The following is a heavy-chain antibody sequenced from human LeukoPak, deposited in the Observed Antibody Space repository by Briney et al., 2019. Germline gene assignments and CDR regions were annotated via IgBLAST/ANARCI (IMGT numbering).Heavy chain of an antibody. Sequence: GGSLRLSCAASGFTFSSYAMSWVRQAPGKGLEWVSAISGSGGSTYYADSVKGRFTISRDNSKNTLYLHMNSLRAEDTAVYYCAKGIVGATYYYYYGMDVWGQGTTVTVSS. CDR1: GFTFSSYA. V-gene: IGHV3-23*01. J-gene: IGHJ6*02. CDR2: ISGSGGST. CDR3: AKGIVGATYYYYYGMDV. D-gene: IGHD1-26*01.